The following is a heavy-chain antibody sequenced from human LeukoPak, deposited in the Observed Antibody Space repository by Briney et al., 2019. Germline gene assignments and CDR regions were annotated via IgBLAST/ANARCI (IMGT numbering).Heavy chain of an antibody. V-gene: IGHV1-2*06. CDR3: VRDGGVLFGEIPFDY. CDR2: INPNSGGT. CDR1: GYTFTGYY. J-gene: IGHJ4*02. D-gene: IGHD3-10*01. Sequence: ASVKVSCKASGYTFTGYYMHWVRQAPGQGLEWMGRINPNSGGTNYAQKFQGRVTMTRDTSISTAYMELSRLRSDDTAVYYCVRDGGVLFGEIPFDYWGQGTLVSVSS.